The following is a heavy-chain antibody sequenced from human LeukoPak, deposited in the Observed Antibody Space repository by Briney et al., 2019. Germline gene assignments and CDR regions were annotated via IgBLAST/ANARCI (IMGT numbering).Heavy chain of an antibody. D-gene: IGHD3-10*01. V-gene: IGHV3-33*01. J-gene: IGHJ4*02. CDR2: IWYDGSNK. CDR1: GFTFSSYG. CDR3: ARDPTAKAGYYFDY. Sequence: PGGSLRLSCAASGFTFSSYGMHWVRQAPGKGLEWVAVIWYDGSNKYYADSVKGRFTISRDNSKNTLYLQMNSLRAEDTAVYYCARDPTAKAGYYFDYWGQGTLVTVSS.